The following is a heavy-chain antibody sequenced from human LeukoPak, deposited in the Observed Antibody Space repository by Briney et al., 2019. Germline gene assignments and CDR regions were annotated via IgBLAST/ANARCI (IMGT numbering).Heavy chain of an antibody. CDR3: ARSRITIFGYFDY. V-gene: IGHV4-59*01. CDR2: IYYSGST. J-gene: IGHJ4*02. D-gene: IGHD3-3*01. CDR1: GGSISSYY. Sequence: KASETLSLTCTVSGGSISSYYWSWIRQPPGKGLEWIGYIYYSGSTNYNPSLKSRVTISVDTSKNQFSLKLSSVTAADTAVYYCARSRITIFGYFDYWGQGTLVTASS.